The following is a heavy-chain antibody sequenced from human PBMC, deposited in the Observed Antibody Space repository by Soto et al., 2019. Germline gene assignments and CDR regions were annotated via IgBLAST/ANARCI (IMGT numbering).Heavy chain of an antibody. CDR2: INPNSGGT. Sequence: ASVKVSCKASGYTFTGYYIHWVRQAPGQGLEWMGWINPNSGGTNYAQKFQGWVTMTRDTSISTAYMELSRLRSDDTAVYYCARDQDYSNYVSGMDVWGQGTTVPISS. J-gene: IGHJ6*02. CDR1: GYTFTGYY. D-gene: IGHD4-4*01. CDR3: ARDQDYSNYVSGMDV. V-gene: IGHV1-2*04.